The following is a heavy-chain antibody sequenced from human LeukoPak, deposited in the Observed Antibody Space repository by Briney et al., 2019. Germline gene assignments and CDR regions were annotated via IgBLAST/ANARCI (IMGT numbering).Heavy chain of an antibody. CDR3: AKEMGYGDYGDY. V-gene: IGHV3-30*02. J-gene: IGHJ4*02. CDR1: GFTFSSYG. CDR2: IRYDGSNK. Sequence: GGSLRLSCAASGFTFSSYGMHWVRQAPGKGLEWVAFIRYDGSNKYYADSVKGRFTISRYNSKNTLYLQMNSLRAEDTAVYYCAKEMGYGDYGDYWGQGTLVTVSS. D-gene: IGHD4-17*01.